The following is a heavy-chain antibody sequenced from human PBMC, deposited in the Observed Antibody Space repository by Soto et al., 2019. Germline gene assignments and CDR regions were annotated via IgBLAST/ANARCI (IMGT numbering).Heavy chain of an antibody. J-gene: IGHJ4*02. D-gene: IGHD3-10*01. Sequence: GGPLRLSCAASGFAFSNYDMSWVRQAPGKGLEWLSAIIRSGGSTDYADSVRGRFTIARDSSKNTLYLQMNSLRVEDTAVYYGAKNPYDYGSGSYFDYWGQGTLVTVSS. CDR2: IIRSGGST. CDR1: GFAFSNYD. V-gene: IGHV3-23*01. CDR3: AKNPYDYGSGSYFDY.